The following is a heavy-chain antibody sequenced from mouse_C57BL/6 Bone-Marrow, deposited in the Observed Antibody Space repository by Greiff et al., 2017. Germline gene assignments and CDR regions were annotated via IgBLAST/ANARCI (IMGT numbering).Heavy chain of an antibody. CDR1: GFTFSSYG. J-gene: IGHJ2*01. CDR2: ISSGGSYT. CDR3: ARDGNYFDY. D-gene: IGHD2-1*01. Sequence: DVMLVESGGDLVKPGGSLKLSCAASGFTFSSYGMSWVRQTPDKRLEWVATISSGGSYTYYPDSVKGRFTISRDNAKNTLYLQMSSLKSEDTAMYYCARDGNYFDYWGQGTTLTVSS. V-gene: IGHV5-6*02.